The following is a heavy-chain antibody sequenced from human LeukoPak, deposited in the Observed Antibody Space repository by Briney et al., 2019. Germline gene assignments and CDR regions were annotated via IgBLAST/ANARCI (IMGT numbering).Heavy chain of an antibody. CDR2: ISSNGGST. D-gene: IGHD2-15*01. V-gene: IGHV3-64*01. Sequence: GGSLRLSCAASVFTFSGYAMHWVRQAPGKGLEYVSAISSNGGSTYYANSLKGRFTISRDNSNNTLFLQMNRLRPEDAAVYYCAKAPVTTCRGAFCYPFDYWGLGTLVTVSS. CDR3: AKAPVTTCRGAFCYPFDY. J-gene: IGHJ4*02. CDR1: VFTFSGYA.